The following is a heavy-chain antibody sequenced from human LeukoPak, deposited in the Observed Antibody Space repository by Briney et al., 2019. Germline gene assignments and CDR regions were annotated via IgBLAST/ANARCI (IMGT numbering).Heavy chain of an antibody. V-gene: IGHV3-30-3*01. CDR3: ARTYSSRTGYMDV. CDR2: ISYDGSNK. CDR1: GFTFGSYA. J-gene: IGHJ6*03. D-gene: IGHD6-13*01. Sequence: GGSLRLSCAASGFTFGSYAMHWVRQAPGKGLEWVAVISYDGSNKYYADSVKGRFTISRDNSKNTLYLQMNSLRAEDTAVYYCARTYSSRTGYMDVWGKGTTVTVSS.